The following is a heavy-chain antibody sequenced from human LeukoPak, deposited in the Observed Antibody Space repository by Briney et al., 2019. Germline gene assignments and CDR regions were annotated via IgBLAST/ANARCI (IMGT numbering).Heavy chain of an antibody. V-gene: IGHV3-30*04. J-gene: IGHJ4*02. Sequence: GRSLRLSCVASGFTFSTYSMHWVRQAPGKGLEWVAVISYGESNKYYADSVKGRFTISRDNFKNTLYLEMNSLRAEDTAVYYCGRGEPPSGCELLDTLDQWGQGTLVTVSS. CDR3: GRGEPPSGCELLDTLDQ. CDR2: ISYGESNK. D-gene: IGHD3-10*01. CDR1: GFTFSTYS.